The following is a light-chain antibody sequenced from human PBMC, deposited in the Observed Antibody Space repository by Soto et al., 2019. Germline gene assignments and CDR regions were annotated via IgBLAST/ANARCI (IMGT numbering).Light chain of an antibody. Sequence: EIVLTQSPATLSLSPGDRATLSCRASQSVNSFLAWYQQKLGQAPRLLIFDASNRATGIPARFSGSGSGTDFTLTISSLEPEDFAVYYCQQRSNWPLTFGGGTKVDIK. CDR3: QQRSNWPLT. CDR1: QSVNSF. V-gene: IGKV3-11*01. CDR2: DAS. J-gene: IGKJ4*01.